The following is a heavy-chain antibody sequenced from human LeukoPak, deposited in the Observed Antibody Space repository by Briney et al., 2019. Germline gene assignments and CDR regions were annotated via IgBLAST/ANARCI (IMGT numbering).Heavy chain of an antibody. CDR2: ISSSSSYI. J-gene: IGHJ4*02. V-gene: IGHV3-21*01. CDR1: GFTFSSYS. Sequence: PGGSLRLSCAASGFTFSSYSMNWVRQAPGKGLEWVSSISSSSSYIYYADSVKGRFTISRDNAKNSLYLQMNSLRAEDTAVYYCARDRIAGTLTSSLDYWGQGTLVTVSS. CDR3: ARDRIAGTLTSSLDY. D-gene: IGHD1-20*01.